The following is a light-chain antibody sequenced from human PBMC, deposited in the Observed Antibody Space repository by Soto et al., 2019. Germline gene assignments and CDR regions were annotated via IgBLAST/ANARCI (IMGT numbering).Light chain of an antibody. CDR2: DAS. V-gene: IGKV1-39*01. Sequence: DIQMTQSPSSLSASLGEAVTITCQASQDIDNYLNWYQQRPGKAPNLLISDASNLETGVPSRFSGSGSGTDFTLTISSLQPEDFATYYCQQSYSSPITFGQGTRLEIK. CDR1: QDIDNY. J-gene: IGKJ5*01. CDR3: QQSYSSPIT.